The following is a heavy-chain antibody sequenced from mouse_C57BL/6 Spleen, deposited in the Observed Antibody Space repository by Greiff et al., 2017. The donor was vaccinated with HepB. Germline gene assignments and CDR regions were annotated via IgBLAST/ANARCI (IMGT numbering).Heavy chain of an antibody. V-gene: IGHV1-55*01. Sequence: VKLQQPGAELVKPGASVKMSCKASGYTFTSYWITWVKQRPGQGLEWIGDIYPGSGSTNYNEKFKSKATLTVDTSSSTAYMQLSSLTSEDSAVYYCAIGGDYSNDGGDWGQGTTVTVAS. CDR2: IYPGSGST. CDR1: GYTFTSYW. D-gene: IGHD2-12*01. CDR3: AIGGDYSNDGGD. J-gene: IGHJ2*01.